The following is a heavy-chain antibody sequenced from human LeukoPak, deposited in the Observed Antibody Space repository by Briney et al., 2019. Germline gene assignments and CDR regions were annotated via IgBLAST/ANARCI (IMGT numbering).Heavy chain of an antibody. V-gene: IGHV4-39*07. D-gene: IGHD5-12*01. CDR1: GGSITSSIYY. Sequence: PSETLSLTCTVSGGSITSSIYYWGWIRQAPGKGLEWIGSIYYSGSTYYNPSLNSRVTMSVDKSENQFSLKLNSVTAADTAVYYCARDAYSPTITRYYFDYWGQGTLVTVSS. J-gene: IGHJ4*02. CDR3: ARDAYSPTITRYYFDY. CDR2: IYYSGST.